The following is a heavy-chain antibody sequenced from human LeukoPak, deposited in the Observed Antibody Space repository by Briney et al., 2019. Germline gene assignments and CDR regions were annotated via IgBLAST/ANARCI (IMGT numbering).Heavy chain of an antibody. J-gene: IGHJ4*02. Sequence: HPGGSLGLSCAASGFTFSSYGMHWVRQAPGKGLEWVAFIRYDGSNKYYADSVKGRFTISRDNSKNTLYLQMNSLRAEDTAVYYCAKDLYYDFWSGYFDYWGQGTLVTVSS. CDR1: GFTFSSYG. V-gene: IGHV3-30*02. CDR3: AKDLYYDFWSGYFDY. D-gene: IGHD3-3*01. CDR2: IRYDGSNK.